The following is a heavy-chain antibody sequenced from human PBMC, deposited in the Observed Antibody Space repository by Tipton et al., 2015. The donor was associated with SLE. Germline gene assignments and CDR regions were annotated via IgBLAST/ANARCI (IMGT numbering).Heavy chain of an antibody. CDR1: GYSISSGYY. J-gene: IGHJ6*02. Sequence: TLSLTCAVSGYSISSGYYWGWIRQPPGEGLGWIGSIYYSGSTYYNPPLKSRVTISVDTSKNQFSLKMSSVTAADTAVYYCARGRGSNSHYYYGLDVWGQGTTVTVSS. CDR3: ARGRGSNSHYYYGLDV. D-gene: IGHD4-23*01. V-gene: IGHV4-38-2*01. CDR2: IYYSGST.